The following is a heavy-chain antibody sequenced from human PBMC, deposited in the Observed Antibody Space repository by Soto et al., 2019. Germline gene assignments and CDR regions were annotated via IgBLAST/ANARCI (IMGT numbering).Heavy chain of an antibody. J-gene: IGHJ3*02. CDR3: ARVGGGYYYDSSGYYQAFAAFDI. Sequence: SSETLCLTCAVDGGSFSGYCWSWIRQPPGKGLEWIGEINHSGSTNYNPSLKSRVTISVDTSKNQFSLKLSSVTAADTAVYYCARVGGGYYYDSSGYYQAFAAFDIWGQGTMVTVSS. D-gene: IGHD3-22*01. V-gene: IGHV4-34*01. CDR1: GGSFSGYC. CDR2: INHSGST.